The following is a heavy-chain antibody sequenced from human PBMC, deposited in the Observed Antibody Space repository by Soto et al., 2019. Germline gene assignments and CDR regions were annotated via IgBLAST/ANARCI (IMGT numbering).Heavy chain of an antibody. Sequence: SETLSLTCTVSGGSISSGGYHWSWIRHPPGKGLEWIGYIYYSGSTYYNPSLQSRVTISVDTSKNQFSLKLTSVTAADTAVYFCARAWASNSGGSAPGFDPWGQGTLVTVSS. CDR1: GGSISSGGYH. CDR2: IYYSGST. J-gene: IGHJ5*02. V-gene: IGHV4-31*03. CDR3: ARAWASNSGGSAPGFDP. D-gene: IGHD1-26*01.